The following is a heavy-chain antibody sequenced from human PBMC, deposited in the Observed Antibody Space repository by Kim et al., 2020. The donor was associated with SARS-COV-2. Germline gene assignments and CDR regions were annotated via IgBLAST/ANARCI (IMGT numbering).Heavy chain of an antibody. V-gene: IGHV4-59*13. CDR2: IFYSGTT. Sequence: SETLSLTCTVSGGSITNYYYNWIRQPPGKELEWMGYIFYSGTTNYNPSLKSRVTISLDTSQNQFSLKLTSVPSADTSVYFCARGGTNQLAQVWGQGTLVT. J-gene: IGHJ4*02. D-gene: IGHD2-2*01. CDR3: ARGGTNQLAQV. CDR1: GGSITNYY.